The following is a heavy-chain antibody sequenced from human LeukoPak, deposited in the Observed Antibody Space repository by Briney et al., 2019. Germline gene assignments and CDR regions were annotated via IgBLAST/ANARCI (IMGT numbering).Heavy chain of an antibody. J-gene: IGHJ4*02. CDR1: GGSISSYY. CDR2: IYYSGST. V-gene: IGHV4-59*08. CDR3: ASTYYFDDSGYSRFDY. D-gene: IGHD3-22*01. Sequence: SETLSLTCTVSGGSISSYYWSWIRQPTGKGLEWIGYIYYSGSTNYNPSLKSRVTISVDTSKNQFSLKLSSVTAADTAVYYCASTYYFDDSGYSRFDYWGQGTLVTVSS.